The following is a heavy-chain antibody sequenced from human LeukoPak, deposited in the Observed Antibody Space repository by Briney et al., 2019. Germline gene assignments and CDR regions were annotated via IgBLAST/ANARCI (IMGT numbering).Heavy chain of an antibody. CDR1: GYSISSGYY. D-gene: IGHD3-16*01. J-gene: IGHJ3*02. CDR3: AREDVRGSYYPFPI. V-gene: IGHV4-38-2*02. CDR2: IYHSGST. Sequence: SETLSLTCTVSGYSISSGYYWGWIRQPPGKGLEWIGSIYHSGSTYYNPSLKSRVTISVDTSKNQFSLKLSSVTAADTAVYYCAREDVRGSYYPFPIWGQGTMVTVSS.